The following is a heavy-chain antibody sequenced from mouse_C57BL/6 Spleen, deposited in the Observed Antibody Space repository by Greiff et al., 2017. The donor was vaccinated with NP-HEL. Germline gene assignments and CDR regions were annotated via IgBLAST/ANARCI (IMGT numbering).Heavy chain of an antibody. V-gene: IGHV5-9-1*02. Sequence: EVKLMESGEGLVKPGGSLKLSCAASGFTFSSYAMSWVRQTPEKRLEWVAYISRGGDYIYYADTVKGRFTISRDNSRNTQYLQLSSLKYEDTAMYYCTREGPTVVKTWMENAMDYWGQGTSVTVSS. CDR1: GFTFSSYA. CDR3: TREGPTVVKTWMENAMDY. CDR2: ISRGGDYI. J-gene: IGHJ4*01. D-gene: IGHD2-9*01.